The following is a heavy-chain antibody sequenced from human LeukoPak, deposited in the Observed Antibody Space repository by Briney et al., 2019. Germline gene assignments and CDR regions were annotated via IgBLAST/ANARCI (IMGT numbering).Heavy chain of an antibody. J-gene: IGHJ4*02. CDR2: INAGNGNT. V-gene: IGHV1-3*01. D-gene: IGHD4-17*01. CDR3: ARGSTVTTGGDY. CDR1: GYTFTSYA. Sequence: ASVKVSCKASGYTFTSYAMHWVRQAPGQRLEWMGWINAGNGNTKYSQKFQGRVTITRDTSASTAYMELSSLRSEDTAVYYCARGSTVTTGGDYWGQGTLVTVSS.